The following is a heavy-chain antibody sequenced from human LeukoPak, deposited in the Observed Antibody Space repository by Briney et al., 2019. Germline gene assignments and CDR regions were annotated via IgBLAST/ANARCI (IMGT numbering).Heavy chain of an antibody. J-gene: IGHJ4*02. Sequence: GGSLRLSCAASGFTFSSYWMTRVRQTPGKGLEWVANINQEGSDKYYVDSVKGRFLIPRDSPKNSLYLQMNVLSPEDRPVYYFSKGVLSGVDYFDLGGQGTRVSV. V-gene: IGHV3-7*01. CDR2: INQEGSDK. D-gene: IGHD2-15*01. CDR1: GFTFSSYW. CDR3: SKGVLSGVDYFDL.